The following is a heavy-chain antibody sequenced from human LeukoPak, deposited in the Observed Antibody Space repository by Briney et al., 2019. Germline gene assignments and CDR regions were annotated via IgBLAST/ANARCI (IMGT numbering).Heavy chain of an antibody. V-gene: IGHV1-2*02. J-gene: IGHJ4*02. CDR1: GYTFPDYY. Sequence: ASVKFSCKASGYTFPDYYIHWVRQAPGQGLEWIGFINPNSGGTHYAQNFQGRVTVTRDTSISTVYLEMIRLRSDATAVYYCARKGRIYGDYDYWGRGTLVTVSS. CDR3: ARKGRIYGDYDY. D-gene: IGHD4-17*01. CDR2: INPNSGGT.